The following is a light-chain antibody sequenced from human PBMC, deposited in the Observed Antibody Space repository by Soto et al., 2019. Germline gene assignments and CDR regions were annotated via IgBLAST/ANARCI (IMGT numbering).Light chain of an antibody. J-gene: IGKJ4*01. V-gene: IGKV1-5*03. CDR1: QSISSC. CDR3: QQYNSDQRT. CDR2: KAS. Sequence: DIQMTQSPSTLSASVGDRVTITCRASQSISSCLAWYQQKPGRAPKLLIYKASSLESGVPSRFSGSGSGTEFILTVRRLEYDDFANYYRQQYNSDQRTFGGGAKVAIK.